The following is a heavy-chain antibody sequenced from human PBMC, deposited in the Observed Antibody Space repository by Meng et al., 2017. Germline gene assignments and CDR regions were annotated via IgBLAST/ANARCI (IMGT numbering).Heavy chain of an antibody. J-gene: IGHJ3*02. V-gene: IGHV5-51*01. Sequence: GESLKISCKGSGYSFTSYWIGWVRQMPRKGLEWVGIIYPGDSDTRYSPSFQGQVTISADKYISTAYLQWSSLKASDTAMYYCARNVGGFDDFWSGGDAFDIWGQGTMVTVSS. D-gene: IGHD3-3*01. CDR3: ARNVGGFDDFWSGGDAFDI. CDR1: GYSFTSYW. CDR2: IYPGDSDT.